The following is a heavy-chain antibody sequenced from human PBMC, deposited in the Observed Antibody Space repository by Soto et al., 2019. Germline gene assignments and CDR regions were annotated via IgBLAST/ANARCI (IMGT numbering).Heavy chain of an antibody. J-gene: IGHJ5*02. CDR3: ARSTYYDFWSGYVSNWYAP. CDR2: IYYSGST. V-gene: IGHV4-59*08. Sequence: SETLSLTCTVSGGSISSYYWSWIRQPPGKGLEWIGYIYYSGSTNYNPSLKSRVTISVDTSKNQFSLKLSSVNAADTVVYYCARSTYYDFWSGYVSNWYAPWGQGSLVTVSS. D-gene: IGHD3-3*01. CDR1: GGSISSYY.